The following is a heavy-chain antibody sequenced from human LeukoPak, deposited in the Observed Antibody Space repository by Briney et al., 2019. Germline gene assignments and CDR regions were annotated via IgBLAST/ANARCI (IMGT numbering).Heavy chain of an antibody. CDR2: ISSSGSTI. V-gene: IGHV3-48*03. CDR3: ARDYYYGMDV. J-gene: IGHJ6*02. CDR1: GFTFSSYE. Sequence: PGGSLRLSCAASGFTFSSYEMDWVRQAPGKGQEWVSYISSSGSTIYYADSVKGRFTISRDNAKNSLYLQMNSLRAEDTAVYYCARDYYYGMDVWGQGTTVTVSS.